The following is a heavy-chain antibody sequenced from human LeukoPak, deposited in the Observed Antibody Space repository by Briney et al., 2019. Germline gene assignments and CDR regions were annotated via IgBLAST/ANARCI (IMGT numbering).Heavy chain of an antibody. CDR3: ARAPHYDISAFDY. J-gene: IGHJ4*02. CDR2: IYYSGST. D-gene: IGHD3-9*01. V-gene: IGHV4-31*03. Sequence: SQTLSLTCTVSGDSISSGVSYWTWIRQHPGRGLEWIGNIYYSGSTHYNPSLKSRLTISVDTSKNQFSLKLSSVTAADTAVYYCARAPHYDISAFDYWGQGTLVTVSS. CDR1: GDSISSGVSY.